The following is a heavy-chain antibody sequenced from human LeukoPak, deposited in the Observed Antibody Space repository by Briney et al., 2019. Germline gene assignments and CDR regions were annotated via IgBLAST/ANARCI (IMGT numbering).Heavy chain of an antibody. Sequence: RAGGSLRLSCAASGFTFSSYEMNWVRQAPGKGLEWVSYISSSGSTTYHADSVRGRFTISRDNSKNTLYLQMNSLRAEDTALYYCAKWGCSGDNCYPFDYWGQGTLVTISS. CDR1: GFTFSSYE. V-gene: IGHV3-48*03. D-gene: IGHD2-15*01. CDR3: AKWGCSGDNCYPFDY. CDR2: ISSSGSTT. J-gene: IGHJ4*02.